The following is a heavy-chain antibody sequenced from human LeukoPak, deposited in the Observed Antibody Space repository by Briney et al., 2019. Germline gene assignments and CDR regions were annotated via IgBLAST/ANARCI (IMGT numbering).Heavy chain of an antibody. V-gene: IGHV3-9*01. D-gene: IGHD2-21*02. CDR3: AKDPRSYCGGDCTHWYCDL. J-gene: IGHJ2*01. CDR2: ISWNSGSI. CDR1: GFTFDDYA. Sequence: GGSLRLSCAASGFTFDDYAMHWVRQAPGKGLEWVSGISWNSGSIGYADSVKGRFTISRDNAKNSLYLQMNSLRAEDTALYYCAKDPRSYCGGDCTHWYCDLWGRGTLVTVSS.